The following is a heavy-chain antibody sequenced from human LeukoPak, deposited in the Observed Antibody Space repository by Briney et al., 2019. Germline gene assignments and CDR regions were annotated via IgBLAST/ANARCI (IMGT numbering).Heavy chain of an antibody. Sequence: ASVKVSCKASGYTFTVYYMHWVRQAPGQGLEWMGWINPNSGGTNSAQRFQGRVTMTRDTSISTAYMELSRLRSDDTAVYYCARAGTHIVVIPTAILDYYYYYYMDVWGKGTTVTVSS. J-gene: IGHJ6*03. V-gene: IGHV1-2*02. CDR2: INPNSGGT. CDR3: ARAGTHIVVIPTAILDYYYYYYMDV. CDR1: GYTFTVYY. D-gene: IGHD2-2*02.